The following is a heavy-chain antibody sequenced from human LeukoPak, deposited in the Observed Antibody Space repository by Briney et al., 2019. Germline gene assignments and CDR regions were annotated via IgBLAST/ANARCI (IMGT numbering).Heavy chain of an antibody. Sequence: PSETLSLTCTVSGGSISSSSYYWGWIRQPPGKGLEWIGSIYYSGSTYYNPSLKSRVTISVDTSKNQFSLKLSSVTAADTAVYYCASPNYYGSGSGDYWGQGTLVTVSS. CDR3: ASPNYYGSGSGDY. CDR2: IYYSGST. V-gene: IGHV4-39*01. CDR1: GGSISSSSYY. J-gene: IGHJ4*02. D-gene: IGHD3-10*01.